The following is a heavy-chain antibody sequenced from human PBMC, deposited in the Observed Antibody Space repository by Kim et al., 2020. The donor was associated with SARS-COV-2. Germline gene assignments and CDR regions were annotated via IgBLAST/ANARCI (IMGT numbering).Heavy chain of an antibody. V-gene: IGHV3-7*01. J-gene: IGHJ4*02. D-gene: IGHD3-16*01. Sequence: NYYVDSVKGRFTISRDNAKNSLYLQVNSLRADDSAVYSCATLHVGTTANYWGQGTLVTVSS. CDR3: ATLHVGTTANY. CDR2: N.